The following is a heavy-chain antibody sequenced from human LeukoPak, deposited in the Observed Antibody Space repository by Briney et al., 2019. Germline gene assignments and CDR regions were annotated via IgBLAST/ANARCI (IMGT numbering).Heavy chain of an antibody. D-gene: IGHD6-13*01. J-gene: IGHJ6*02. Sequence: GGSLRLSCAASGFTFSSYEMNWVRQAPGKGLEWVSYISSSGSTIYYADSVKGRFTISRDNAKNSLYLQMNSLRAEDTAVYYCARDGYSSSWYSYYYYYGMDVWGQGTTVTVSS. CDR3: ARDGYSSSWYSYYYYYGMDV. CDR2: ISSSGSTI. CDR1: GFTFSSYE. V-gene: IGHV3-48*03.